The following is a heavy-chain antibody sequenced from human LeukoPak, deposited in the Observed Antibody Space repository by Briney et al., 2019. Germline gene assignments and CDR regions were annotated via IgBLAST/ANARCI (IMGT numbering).Heavy chain of an antibody. CDR2: IYSGGNT. J-gene: IGHJ3*02. D-gene: IGHD6-13*01. V-gene: IGHV3-53*04. CDR3: ARVSRGQLIDAFDI. Sequence: PGGSLRLSCAASGFTVNSNYMTWVRQAPGKGLEWVSVIYSGGNTYYADSVKGRFTISRHNSENMLYLQMNSLRTEDTAVYYCARVSRGQLIDAFDIWGQGTMVTVSS. CDR1: GFTVNSNY.